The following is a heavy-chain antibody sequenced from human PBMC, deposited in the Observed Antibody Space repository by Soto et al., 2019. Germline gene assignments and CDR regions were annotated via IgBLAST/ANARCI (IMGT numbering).Heavy chain of an antibody. V-gene: IGHV3-53*02. CDR2: IYSGGST. J-gene: IGHJ4*02. CDR1: GFTVSSNY. Sequence: EVQLVETGGGLIQPGGSLRLSCAASGFTVSSNYMSWVRQAPGKGLEWVSVIYSGGSTYYADSVKGRFTISRDQSKTTLYLQMNSLRAEATAVYYCASERRDGYNYRDYWGQGTLVTVSS. CDR3: ASERRDGYNYRDY. D-gene: IGHD5-12*01.